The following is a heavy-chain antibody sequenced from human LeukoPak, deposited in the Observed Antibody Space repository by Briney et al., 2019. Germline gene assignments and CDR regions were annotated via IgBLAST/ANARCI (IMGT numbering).Heavy chain of an antibody. J-gene: IGHJ6*02. CDR1: GFTFSSCA. CDR3: ARSFRDSSGYYFVPYYYYGMDV. Sequence: GGSLILSCAASGFTFSSCAMHWVRQAPGKGLEWVAVIWYDGSNKYYADSVKGRFTISRDNSKNTLYLQMNSLRAEDTAVYYCARSFRDSSGYYFVPYYYYGMDVWGQGTTLTVSS. D-gene: IGHD3-22*01. CDR2: IWYDGSNK. V-gene: IGHV3-33*08.